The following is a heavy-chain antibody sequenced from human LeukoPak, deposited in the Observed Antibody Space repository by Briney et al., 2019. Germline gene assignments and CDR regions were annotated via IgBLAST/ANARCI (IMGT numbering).Heavy chain of an antibody. CDR1: GFTFSGYG. CDR3: ARDRSSWHTYGMDV. J-gene: IGHJ6*02. V-gene: IGHV3-33*01. CDR2: IWFDGSNK. Sequence: GGSLRLSCAASGFTFSGYGMHWVRQAPGKGLEWVAVIWFDGSNKYYADSVKGRFTISRDNTKNTLSLQMNSLRAEDTAVYYCARDRSSWHTYGMDVWGQGTTVTVSS. D-gene: IGHD6-13*01.